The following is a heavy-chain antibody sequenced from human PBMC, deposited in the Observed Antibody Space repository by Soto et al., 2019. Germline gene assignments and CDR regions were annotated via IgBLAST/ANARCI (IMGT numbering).Heavy chain of an antibody. CDR2: IVVGSGNT. CDR3: AASIGCSGGSCYSLAIDY. D-gene: IGHD2-15*01. V-gene: IGHV1-58*01. J-gene: IGHJ4*02. Sequence: GASVKVSCKASGFTFTSSAVQWVRQARGQRLEWIGWIVVGSGNTNYAQKFQERVTITRDMSTSTAYMELSSLRSEDTAVYYCAASIGCSGGSCYSLAIDYWGQGTLVTVSS. CDR1: GFTFTSSA.